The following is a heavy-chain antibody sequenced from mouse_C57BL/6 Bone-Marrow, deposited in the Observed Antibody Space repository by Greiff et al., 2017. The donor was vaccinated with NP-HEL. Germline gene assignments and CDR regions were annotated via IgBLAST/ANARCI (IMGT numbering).Heavy chain of an antibody. CDR2: IRYDGSN. Sequence: ESGPGLVKPSQSLSLTCSVTGYSITSGYYWNWIRQLPGNKLEWMGYIRYDGSNNYNPSLKNRISITRDTSKNQFFLKLNSVTAEDTATYYCARDYRFADWGQGTLVTVSA. CDR1: GYSITSGYY. V-gene: IGHV3-6*01. CDR3: ARDYRFAD. J-gene: IGHJ3*01.